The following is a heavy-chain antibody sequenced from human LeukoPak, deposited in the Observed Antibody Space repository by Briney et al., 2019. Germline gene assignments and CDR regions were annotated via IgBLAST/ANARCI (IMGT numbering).Heavy chain of an antibody. CDR1: GFTFSSYA. Sequence: GGSLRLSCAASGFTFSSYAMHWVRQAPGKGLEWVAFIRYDGSNKYYADSVKGRFTISRDNSKNTLYLQMNSLRAEDTAVYYCAKVGDCSSTSCYWHYYYYMDVWGEGTTVTVSS. J-gene: IGHJ6*03. CDR2: IRYDGSNK. D-gene: IGHD2-2*01. CDR3: AKVGDCSSTSCYWHYYYYMDV. V-gene: IGHV3-30*02.